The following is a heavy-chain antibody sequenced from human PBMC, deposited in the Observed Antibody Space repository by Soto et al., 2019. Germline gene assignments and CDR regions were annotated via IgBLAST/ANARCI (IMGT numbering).Heavy chain of an antibody. D-gene: IGHD3-22*01. CDR2: IYPGDSDT. J-gene: IGHJ3*02. V-gene: IGHV5-51*01. CDR3: ASHTYYYDSSGYYDAFDI. Sequence: GESLNISCKGSGYSFTSYWIGWVRQMPGKGLEWMGIIYPGDSDTRYSPSFQGQVTISADKSISTAYLQWSSLKASDTAMYYCASHTYYYDSSGYYDAFDIWGQGTMVTVSS. CDR1: GYSFTSYW.